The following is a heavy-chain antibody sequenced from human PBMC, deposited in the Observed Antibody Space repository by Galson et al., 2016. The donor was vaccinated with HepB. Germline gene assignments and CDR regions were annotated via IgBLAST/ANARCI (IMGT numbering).Heavy chain of an antibody. CDR3: ARGFDY. CDR2: INPTDGSA. V-gene: IGHV1-2*04. J-gene: IGHJ4*02. Sequence: SVKVSCKASGYHFTAYYMHWVRQAPGQGLEWMGWINPTDGSAKYAQKFQGWVTMNRDTSISTAYMEVRRLRFDDTAVYYCARGFDYWGQGTLVTVSP. CDR1: GYHFTAYY.